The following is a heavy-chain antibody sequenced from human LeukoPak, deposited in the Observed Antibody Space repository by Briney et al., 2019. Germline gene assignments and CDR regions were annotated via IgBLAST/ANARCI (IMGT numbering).Heavy chain of an antibody. CDR2: ISYDGNSK. D-gene: IGHD3-22*01. CDR1: GFNFNNCA. CDR3: ARGPGYYYGDY. J-gene: IGHJ4*02. V-gene: IGHV3-30-3*01. Sequence: PGRSLRLSCAASGFNFNNCAMHWVRQAPGKGPEWVAVISYDGNSKYYADSVKGRFTISRDNSKNTLYLQMNSLRPEDTAMYYCARGPGYYYGDYWGQGTLVTVSS.